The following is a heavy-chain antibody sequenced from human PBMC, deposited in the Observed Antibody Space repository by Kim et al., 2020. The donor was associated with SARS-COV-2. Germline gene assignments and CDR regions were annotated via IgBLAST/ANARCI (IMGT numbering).Heavy chain of an antibody. V-gene: IGHV3-9*01. J-gene: IGHJ6*02. Sequence: GGSLRLFCAASGFTFDDYAMHWVRQAPGKGLEWVSGISWNSGSIGYADSVKGRFTISRDNAKNSLYLQMNSLKAEDTALYSCAKAGAVTTDNHYYFVMDVWGQGTTVTVSS. CDR3: AKAGAVTTDNHYYFVMDV. CDR1: GFTFDDYA. D-gene: IGHD4-17*01. CDR2: ISWNSGSI.